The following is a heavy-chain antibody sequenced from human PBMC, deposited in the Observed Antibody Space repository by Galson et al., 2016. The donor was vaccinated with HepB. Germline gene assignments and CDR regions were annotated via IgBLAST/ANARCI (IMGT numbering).Heavy chain of an antibody. V-gene: IGHV3-NL1*01. Sequence: SLRLSCAGSGFRFSDYRMNWFRRAPGKGLEWISSLDGSGTWQHSSESLKGRFTISRDNSKNTLFLQMNSLRAEDTAMYFCAKESDIYYDSRGYPDFWGQGTLVTVSS. CDR1: GFRFSDYR. D-gene: IGHD3-22*01. CDR3: AKESDIYYDSRGYPDF. CDR2: LDGSGTWQ. J-gene: IGHJ4*02.